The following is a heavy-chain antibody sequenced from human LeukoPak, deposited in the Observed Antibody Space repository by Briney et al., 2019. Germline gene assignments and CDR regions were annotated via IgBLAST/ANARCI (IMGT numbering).Heavy chain of an antibody. CDR2: IYYSGST. V-gene: IGHV4-39*01. CDR1: GGSISSSSYY. J-gene: IGHJ4*02. CDR3: ARRSYDSSGYSLDY. Sequence: PSETLSLTCTVSGGSISSSSYYWGWIRQPPGKGLEWIGSIYYSGSTYYNPSLKSRVTISVDTSKNQFSLKLSSVTAADTAVYYCARRSYDSSGYSLDYWGQGTLVTVSS. D-gene: IGHD3-22*01.